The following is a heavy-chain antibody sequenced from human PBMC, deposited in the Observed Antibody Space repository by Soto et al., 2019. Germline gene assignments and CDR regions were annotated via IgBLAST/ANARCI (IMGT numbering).Heavy chain of an antibody. Sequence: SETLSLTCSVSGASISSYYYTWIRQTPGKGLEWIGYIYLGGSIYYNPSFKSRVIISVDTSASTAYMELSSLRSEDTAVYYCARDTNYYDSSGYYHNDYWGQGTLVTVSS. V-gene: IGHV4-59*01. D-gene: IGHD3-22*01. CDR2: IYLGGSI. J-gene: IGHJ4*02. CDR3: ARDTNYYDSSGYYHNDY. CDR1: GASISSYY.